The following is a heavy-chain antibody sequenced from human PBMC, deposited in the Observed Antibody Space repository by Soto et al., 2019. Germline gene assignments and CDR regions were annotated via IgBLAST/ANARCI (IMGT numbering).Heavy chain of an antibody. J-gene: IGHJ6*02. CDR3: ARDKYGSGLYGMDV. CDR2: IIPIFGTA. CDR1: GGTFSSYA. V-gene: IGHV1-69*06. D-gene: IGHD3-10*01. Sequence: ASVKVSCKASGGTFSSYAISWVRQAPGQGPEWMGGIIPIFGTANYAQKFQGRVTITADKSTSTAYMELSSLRSEDTAVYYCARDKYGSGLYGMDVWGQGTTVTVSS.